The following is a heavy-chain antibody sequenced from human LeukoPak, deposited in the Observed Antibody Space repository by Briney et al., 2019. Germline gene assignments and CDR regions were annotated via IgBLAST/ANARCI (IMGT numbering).Heavy chain of an antibody. D-gene: IGHD5-24*01. CDR1: GFTFSSYG. CDR2: ISSSSSYI. J-gene: IGHJ4*02. V-gene: IGHV3-21*01. Sequence: GRSLRLSCAASGFTFSSYGMQWVRQAPGKGLEWVSSISSSSSYIYYADSVKGRFTISRDNAKNSLFLQMNSLTAEDPAVSFCACQGGGYNHFVDYWGEGTLVSVSS. CDR3: ACQGGGYNHFVDY.